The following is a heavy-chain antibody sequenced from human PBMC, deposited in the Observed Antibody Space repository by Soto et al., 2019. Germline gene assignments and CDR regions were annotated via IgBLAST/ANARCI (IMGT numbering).Heavy chain of an antibody. J-gene: IGHJ4*02. D-gene: IGHD2-2*01. CDR3: TTGYCSSTSCFSPSFDY. CDR2: IRSKAHSYAT. Sequence: EVQLVESGGGLVQPGGSLKLSCAASGFTFSGSAMHWVRQASGKGLEWVGRIRSKAHSYATAYAASVKGRFTISRDDSKNTAYLQMNSLKTEDTAVYYCTTGYCSSTSCFSPSFDYWGQGTLVTVSS. V-gene: IGHV3-73*02. CDR1: GFTFSGSA.